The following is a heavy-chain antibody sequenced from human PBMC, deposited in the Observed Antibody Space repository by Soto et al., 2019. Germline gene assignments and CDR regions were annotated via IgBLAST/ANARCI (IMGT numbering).Heavy chain of an antibody. CDR2: IRSKGFGGTT. CDR1: GFTFGDFA. V-gene: IGHV3-49*05. Sequence: EVQLVESGGDLVKPGRSLRVSCTASGFTFGDFAMSWFRQAPGKGLEWVGFIRSKGFGGTTEYAASVKGRFNISRDDSNSIAYLQLNSLKTEDTAVYYCTRSNMFDYWGQGTLVTVSS. CDR3: TRSNMFDY. J-gene: IGHJ4*02.